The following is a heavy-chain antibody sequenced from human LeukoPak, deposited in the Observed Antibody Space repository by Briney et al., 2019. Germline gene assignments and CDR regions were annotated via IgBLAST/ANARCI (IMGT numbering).Heavy chain of an antibody. V-gene: IGHV4-34*01. CDR1: GGSFSGGASFSGYY. CDR3: ARLVVVPTRGMDV. CDR2: TNPSGST. D-gene: IGHD2-2*01. Sequence: PSETLSLTCAVYGGSFSGGASFSGYYWSWIRQSPGRGLEWIGETNPSGSTNYNPSLKSRVTISGDTSKNQFSLRLSSVTAADTAVYYCARLVVVPTRGMDVWGQGTTVTVSS. J-gene: IGHJ6*02.